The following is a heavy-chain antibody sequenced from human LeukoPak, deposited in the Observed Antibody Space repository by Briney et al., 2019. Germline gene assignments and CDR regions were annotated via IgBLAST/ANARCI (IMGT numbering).Heavy chain of an antibody. Sequence: GGSLRLSCAASGFTFSNFAMHWVRQAPGKGLEWVAVISYDGDNEYYADSVKGQFTISRDNSKDRLYLQMDSLRPEDTAMYYCARVRGGRSWYYYGMDVWGRGTTVTVSS. V-gene: IGHV3-30-3*01. CDR2: ISYDGDNE. CDR1: GFTFSNFA. CDR3: ARVRGGRSWYYYGMDV. D-gene: IGHD3-16*01. J-gene: IGHJ6*02.